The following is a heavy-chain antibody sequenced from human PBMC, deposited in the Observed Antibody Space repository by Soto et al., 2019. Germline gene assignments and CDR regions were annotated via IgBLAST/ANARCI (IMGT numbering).Heavy chain of an antibody. Sequence: SETLSLTCTVPGGSMISYYWSWIRQPPGRGLEWIGFIYYAGSTKYNPSLNSRVTISVDTSKNQFSLKLSSVTAADTAVYYCARVSGSYYYGMDVWGQGTTVTVSS. V-gene: IGHV4-59*12. CDR1: GGSMISYY. CDR2: IYYAGST. D-gene: IGHD1-26*01. CDR3: ARVSGSYYYGMDV. J-gene: IGHJ6*02.